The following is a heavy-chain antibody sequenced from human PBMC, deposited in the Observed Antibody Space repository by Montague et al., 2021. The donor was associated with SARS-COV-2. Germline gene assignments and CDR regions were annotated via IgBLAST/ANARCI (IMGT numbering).Heavy chain of an antibody. CDR2: IYTTGSS. Sequence: SETLSLTCAVSAGSIRDYYWSWIRQPAGKGLEWIGRIYTTGSSDYSPSLQSRVTMSVDTSKNQVSLRLMSVTAADTALYYCARERSYLYWYFDLWGCGTLVTVSS. J-gene: IGHJ2*01. CDR3: ARERSYLYWYFDL. V-gene: IGHV4-4*07. CDR1: AGSIRDYY.